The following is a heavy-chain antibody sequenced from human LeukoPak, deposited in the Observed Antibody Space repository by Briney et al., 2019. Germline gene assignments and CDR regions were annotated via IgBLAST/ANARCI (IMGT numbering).Heavy chain of an antibody. Sequence: SETLSLTCAVYGGSFSDYYWAWIRQPPGKGLEWIGEINHNGGINYNPSLKSRVTLSLDTTMNHISLRLTSVTAADTGVYYCAKGFLAHFYDSGSHDYWGQGTLVSVSS. CDR2: INHNGGI. D-gene: IGHD3-10*01. CDR1: GGSFSDYY. V-gene: IGHV4-34*01. CDR3: AKGFLAHFYDSGSHDY. J-gene: IGHJ4*02.